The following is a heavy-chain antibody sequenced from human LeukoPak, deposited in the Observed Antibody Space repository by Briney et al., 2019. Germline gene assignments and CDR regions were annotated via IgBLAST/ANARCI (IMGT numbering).Heavy chain of an antibody. V-gene: IGHV4-4*02. Sequence: SETLSLTCAVSGGSISSSNWWSWVRQPPGKGLEWSGEIFHSRSTNYNPSLKSRVTISVDKSKNQFSLKLSSVTAADTAVYYCATRPTRDVVAFDYWGQGTLVTVSS. J-gene: IGHJ4*02. CDR1: GGSISSSNW. CDR2: IFHSRST. CDR3: ATRPTRDVVAFDY. D-gene: IGHD2-15*01.